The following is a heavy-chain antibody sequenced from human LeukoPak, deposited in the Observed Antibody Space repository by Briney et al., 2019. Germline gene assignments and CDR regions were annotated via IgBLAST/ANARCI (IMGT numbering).Heavy chain of an antibody. CDR2: INPSGGST. D-gene: IGHD2-8*01. CDR3: ARDRIYCTNGVCTYYYYGMDV. J-gene: IGHJ6*02. CDR1: GYTFTSYY. Sequence: ASVKVSRKASGYTFTSYYMHWVRQAPGQGLEWMGIINPSGGSTSYAQKFQGRVTMTRDTSTSTVYMELSSLRSEDTAVYYCARDRIYCTNGVCTYYYYGMDVWGQGTTVTVSS. V-gene: IGHV1-46*01.